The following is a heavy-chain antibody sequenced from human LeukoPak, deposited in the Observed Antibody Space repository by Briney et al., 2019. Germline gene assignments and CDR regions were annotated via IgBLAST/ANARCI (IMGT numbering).Heavy chain of an antibody. CDR1: GFTFSTYG. V-gene: IGHV3-33*01. J-gene: IGHJ4*02. Sequence: GGSLRLSCAAFGFTFSTYGMHWVRQAPGKGLEWVAVIWYDGSDKYYADSVKGRFTISRDNSKNTLYLQMNRLRAEDTAVYFCARGGVQGVITYYFDFWGQGTLVTVSS. CDR3: ARGGVQGVITYYFDF. D-gene: IGHD3-10*01. CDR2: IWYDGSDK.